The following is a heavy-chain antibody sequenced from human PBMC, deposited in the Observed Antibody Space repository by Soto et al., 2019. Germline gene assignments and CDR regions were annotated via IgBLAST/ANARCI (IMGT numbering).Heavy chain of an antibody. CDR2: IYYTGST. Sequence: TSQTLSLTCTVSAGSMSSNYWTWIRQSPGKGLEWIGYIYYTGSTKYNPSLKSRVTISLDTSKNQFSLRLTSVTSADTAAYYCARGGSYGDFFDYWGQGAQVTVSS. CDR1: AGSMSSNY. D-gene: IGHD1-26*01. J-gene: IGHJ4*02. CDR3: ARGGSYGDFFDY. V-gene: IGHV4-59*01.